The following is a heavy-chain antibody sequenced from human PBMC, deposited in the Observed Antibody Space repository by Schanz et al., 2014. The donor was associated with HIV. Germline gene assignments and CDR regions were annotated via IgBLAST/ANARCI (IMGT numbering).Heavy chain of an antibody. CDR3: ARDQNVISMVRGVMGGVDY. V-gene: IGHV1-2*02. J-gene: IGHJ4*03. CDR2: INPSSGGT. Sequence: QVQLVQSGAEVKKPGASVKVSCKASGYTFTGYYMHWVRQAPGQGLEWMGWINPSSGGTNYAQKFQGRVTMTRDTSISTAYMELRRLRSDDTAVYYCARDQNVISMVRGVMGGVDYWGQGTTVTVSS. D-gene: IGHD3-10*01. CDR1: GYTFTGYY.